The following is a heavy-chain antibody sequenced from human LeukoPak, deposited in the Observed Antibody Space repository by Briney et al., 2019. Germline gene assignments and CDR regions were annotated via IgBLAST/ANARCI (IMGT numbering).Heavy chain of an antibody. CDR2: ISSTTTTI. V-gene: IGHV3-48*02. Sequence: TGGSLRLSCAASGFPFSSYSMNWVRQAPGKGLGWVSYISSTTTTIYYADSVKGRFTISRDNAKSSLYLQMNSLTDEDTAVYYCARGWREFYFEYWGQGNLVTVSS. CDR1: GFPFSSYS. D-gene: IGHD3-3*01. CDR3: ARGWREFYFEY. J-gene: IGHJ4*02.